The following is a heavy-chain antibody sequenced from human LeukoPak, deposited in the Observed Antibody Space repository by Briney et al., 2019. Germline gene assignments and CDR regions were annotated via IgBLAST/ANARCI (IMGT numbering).Heavy chain of an antibody. V-gene: IGHV4-59*01. CDR2: ISYSGST. CDR3: ARAVGTIFGVDSRQQAFDY. CDR1: GGSISSYY. J-gene: IGHJ4*02. D-gene: IGHD3-3*01. Sequence: PSETLSLTCTVSGGSISSYYWSWIRQPPGKGLEWIGYISYSGSTNYNPSLKSRVTISVDTSKNQFSLKLSSVTAADTAVYYCARAVGTIFGVDSRQQAFDYWGQGTLVTVSS.